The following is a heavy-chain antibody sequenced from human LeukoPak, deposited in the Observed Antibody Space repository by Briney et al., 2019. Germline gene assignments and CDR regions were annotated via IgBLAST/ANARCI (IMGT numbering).Heavy chain of an antibody. J-gene: IGHJ4*02. V-gene: IGHV6-1*01. CDR3: ARHLGGGTTLPYYFDY. CDR2: TYYRSKWYN. D-gene: IGHD1-7*01. Sequence: SQTLSLTCAISGDSVSSNSAAWNWIRQSPSRGLEWLGRTYYRSKWYNDYAVSVKSRITINPDTSKNQFSLQLNSVTPEDTALYYCARHLGGGTTLPYYFDYWGQGTLVTVSS. CDR1: GDSVSSNSAA.